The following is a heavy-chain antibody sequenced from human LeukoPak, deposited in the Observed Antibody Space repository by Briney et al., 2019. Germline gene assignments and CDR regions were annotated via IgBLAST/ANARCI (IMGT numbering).Heavy chain of an antibody. D-gene: IGHD2-2*01. CDR2: ISSSSSYI. CDR1: GSTFSSYS. CDR3: ARDHCSSTSCHTTYYYGMDV. Sequence: GGSLRLSCAASGSTFSSYSMNWVRQAPGKGLEWVSSISSSSSYIYYADSVKGRFTISRDNAKNSLYLQMNSLRAEDTAVYYCARDHCSSTSCHTTYYYGMDVWGKGTTVTVSS. J-gene: IGHJ6*04. V-gene: IGHV3-21*01.